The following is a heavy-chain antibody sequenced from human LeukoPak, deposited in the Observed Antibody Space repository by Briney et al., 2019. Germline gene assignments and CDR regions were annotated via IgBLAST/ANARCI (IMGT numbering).Heavy chain of an antibody. Sequence: SETLSLTCTVSGFTISSYYWSWIRQPPGKGLEWIGYIYYSGTTNYNPSFKSRVTISVDTSKNQFSLKLSSVTAADTAVYYCARGVYIAAAQYAYWGQGTLVTVSS. CDR3: ARGVYIAAAQYAY. CDR1: GFTISSYY. V-gene: IGHV4-59*01. J-gene: IGHJ4*02. D-gene: IGHD6-13*01. CDR2: IYYSGTT.